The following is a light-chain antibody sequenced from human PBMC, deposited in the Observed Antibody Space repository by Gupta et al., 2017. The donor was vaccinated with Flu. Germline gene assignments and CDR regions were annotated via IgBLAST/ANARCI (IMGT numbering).Light chain of an antibody. CDR2: SNN. CDR3: AAWDDSLNGYV. J-gene: IGLJ1*01. CDR1: SSNIGSNT. V-gene: IGLV1-44*01. Sequence: QSVLTQPPSASGTPGRRVTISCSGSSSNIGSNTVNWYQQLPGTAPKLLIDSNNQRPSGVPVRFAGSRAGTSASLAISGLQSEDEADYYCAAWDDSLNGYVFGTGTKVTVL.